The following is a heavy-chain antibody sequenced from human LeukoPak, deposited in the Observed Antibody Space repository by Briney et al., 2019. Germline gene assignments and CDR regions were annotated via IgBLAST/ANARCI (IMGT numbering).Heavy chain of an antibody. CDR1: RFTFSSYS. J-gene: IGHJ5*02. V-gene: IGHV3-21*01. D-gene: IGHD3-22*01. CDR2: ISSSSSYI. CDR3: ARVKTYDSTPDWFDP. Sequence: GRSVRLLCAASRFTFSSYSMNWARHARGKGLECVSYISSSSSYIHYADSVKGRFTMSRDNAKSSLYLQMDSLRAEDTAVYYCARVKTYDSTPDWFDPWGEGTLVTLSS.